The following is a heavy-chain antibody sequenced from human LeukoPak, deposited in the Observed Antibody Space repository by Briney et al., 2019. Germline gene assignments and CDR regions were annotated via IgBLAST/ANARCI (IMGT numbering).Heavy chain of an antibody. CDR1: GFTFSSYA. CDR2: ISYDGSNK. J-gene: IGHJ3*02. Sequence: GRSLRLSCAASGFTFSSYAMYWARQAPGKGLEWVAVISYDGSNKYYADSVKGRFTISRDNSKNTLYLQMNSLRAEDTAVYYCAREWELFDDAFDIWGQGTMVTVSS. CDR3: AREWELFDDAFDI. D-gene: IGHD1-26*01. V-gene: IGHV3-30*04.